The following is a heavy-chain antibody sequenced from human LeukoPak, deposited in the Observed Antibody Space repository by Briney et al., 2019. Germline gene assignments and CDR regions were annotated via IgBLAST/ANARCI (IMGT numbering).Heavy chain of an antibody. J-gene: IGHJ5*02. Sequence: PSETLSLTCAVYGGSFSGYYWSWIRQPPGKGLEWIGEINHSGSTNYNPSLKSRVTISVDTSKNQFSLKLSSVTAADTAVYYCARRSLFLWFDPWGQGTLVTVSS. CDR1: GGSFSGYY. V-gene: IGHV4-34*01. CDR3: ARRSLFLWFDP. D-gene: IGHD3-10*02. CDR2: INHSGST.